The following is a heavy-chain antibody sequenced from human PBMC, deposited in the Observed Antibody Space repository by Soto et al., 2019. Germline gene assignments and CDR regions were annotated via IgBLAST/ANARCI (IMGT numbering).Heavy chain of an antibody. V-gene: IGHV1-2*02. CDR1: GYRFTDCY. CDR3: TRASTVAGGSSKSLPNNY. CDR2: MNPGSGHT. Sequence: GVSVKVSCEGSGYRFTDCYLHWVRQAPEQGLEWMGWMNPGSGHTEYAEKFQGRVTMTRDTSITTAYMELTTLSSDDTAMYYCTRASTVAGGSSKSLPNNYWGQGTLVTVS. D-gene: IGHD6-19*01. J-gene: IGHJ4*02.